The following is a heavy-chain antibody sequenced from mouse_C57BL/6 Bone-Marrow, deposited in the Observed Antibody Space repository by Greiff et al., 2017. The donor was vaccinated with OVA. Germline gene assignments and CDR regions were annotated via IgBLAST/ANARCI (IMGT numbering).Heavy chain of an antibody. D-gene: IGHD2-4*01. V-gene: IGHV1-47*01. J-gene: IGHJ4*01. CDR1: GYTFTTYP. Sequence: VQVVESGAELVKPGASVKMSCKASGYTFTTYPIEWMKQNHGKSLEWIGNFHPYNDDTKYNEKFKGKATLTVEKSSSTVYLELSRLTSDDSAVYYCAIYDYDGVADYWGQGTSVTVSS. CDR3: AIYDYDGVADY. CDR2: FHPYNDDT.